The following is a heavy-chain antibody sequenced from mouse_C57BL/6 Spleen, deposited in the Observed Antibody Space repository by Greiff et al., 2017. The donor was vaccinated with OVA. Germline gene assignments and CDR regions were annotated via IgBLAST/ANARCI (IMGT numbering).Heavy chain of an antibody. CDR3: ARDDPYYAMDY. J-gene: IGHJ4*01. CDR2: SRNKANDYTT. V-gene: IGHV7-1*01. Sequence: EVKVVESGGGLVQSGRSLRLSCATSGFTFSDFYMEWVRQAPGKGLEWIAASRNKANDYTTEYSASVKGRFIVSRDTSQSILYLQMNALRAEDTAIYYCARDDPYYAMDYWGQGTSVTVAS. CDR1: GFTFSDFY.